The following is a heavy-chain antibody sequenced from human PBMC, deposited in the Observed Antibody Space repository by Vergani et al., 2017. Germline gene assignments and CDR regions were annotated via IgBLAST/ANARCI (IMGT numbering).Heavy chain of an antibody. CDR2: ISSSSSYI. CDR1: GFTFSSYS. CDR3: ARDFSGSFTFDY. J-gene: IGHJ4*02. Sequence: EVQLVESGGGLVKPGGSLRLSCAASGFTFSSYSMNWVRQAPGKGLEWVSSISSSSSYIYYADSVKGRFTISRDNAKNSLYLQMNTLRAEDTAVYYCARDFSGSFTFDYWGQGTLVTVSS. V-gene: IGHV3-21*01. D-gene: IGHD3-3*02.